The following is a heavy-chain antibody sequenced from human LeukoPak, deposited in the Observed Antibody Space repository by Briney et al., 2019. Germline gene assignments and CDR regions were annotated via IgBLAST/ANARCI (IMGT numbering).Heavy chain of an antibody. D-gene: IGHD3-10*01. Sequence: PSETLSLTCTVSRGSLSSHSWSWIRQPPGKGLDWIGSVSYSGFTKYNPSLESRVSMSVDTSKDQFSPRLSSVTAADTAFYYRARATGGLTLFDYWGQGTPVTVSS. V-gene: IGHV4-59*11. CDR3: ARATGGLTLFDY. J-gene: IGHJ4*02. CDR2: VSYSGFT. CDR1: RGSLSSHS.